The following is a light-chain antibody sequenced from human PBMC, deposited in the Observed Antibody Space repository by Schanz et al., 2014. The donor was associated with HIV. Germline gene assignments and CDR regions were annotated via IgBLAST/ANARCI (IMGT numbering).Light chain of an antibody. Sequence: QSALAQPASVSGSPGQSITISCTGTSNDVGTTDRVSWYQQHPDKAPKLMIYEVSERPPGVSSRFSGSKSGNTASLTISGLQAEDEADYYCCSYTTTSTYVFGAGTKLTVL. CDR3: CSYTTTSTYV. CDR2: EVS. V-gene: IGLV2-14*02. CDR1: SNDVGTTDR. J-gene: IGLJ1*01.